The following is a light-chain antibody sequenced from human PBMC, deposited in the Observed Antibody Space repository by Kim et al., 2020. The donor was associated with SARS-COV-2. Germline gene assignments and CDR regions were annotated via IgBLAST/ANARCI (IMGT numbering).Light chain of an antibody. Sequence: GQKVTISCSGSSSNIGNSYVSWYQQVPGTAPKLLIYDNNKRLSGIPDRFFGSKSGTSATLGITGLQTGDEADYYCGAWDSSLSGVVFGGGTQLTVL. CDR3: GAWDSSLSGVV. V-gene: IGLV1-51*01. J-gene: IGLJ2*01. CDR1: SSNIGNSY. CDR2: DNN.